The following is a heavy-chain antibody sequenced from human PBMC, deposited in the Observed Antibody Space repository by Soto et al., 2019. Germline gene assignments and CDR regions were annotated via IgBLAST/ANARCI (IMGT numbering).Heavy chain of an antibody. D-gene: IGHD3-10*01. CDR3: AKDFKVSGSYYGSLNYYYGMDV. CDR2: ISYDGSLK. Sequence: QVHLVESGGGVAQPGRSLRLSCAASGFTFSSYGMHWVRQAPGKGLEWVAMISYDGSLKYYADSVKGRFTISRDNSKSALYLQMNSLRPEDTAVYYCAKDFKVSGSYYGSLNYYYGMDVWGQGTTVIVSS. CDR1: GFTFSSYG. J-gene: IGHJ6*02. V-gene: IGHV3-30*18.